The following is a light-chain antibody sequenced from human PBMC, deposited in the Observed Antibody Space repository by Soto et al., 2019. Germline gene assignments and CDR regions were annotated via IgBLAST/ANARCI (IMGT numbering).Light chain of an antibody. CDR2: GAS. CDR3: QQYGSSQS. Sequence: EIVLTQSPGTLYLSPGERATLSCRASQSVSSSYLAWYQQKPVQAPRLLIYGASSRATGIPDRFSGSGSGTDFTLTISILEPENFAVYYCQQYGSSQSFGQGTKVEIK. CDR1: QSVSSSY. V-gene: IGKV3-20*01. J-gene: IGKJ1*01.